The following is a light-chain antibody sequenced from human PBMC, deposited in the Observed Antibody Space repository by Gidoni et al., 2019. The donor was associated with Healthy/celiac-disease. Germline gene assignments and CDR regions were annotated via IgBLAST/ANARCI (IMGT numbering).Light chain of an antibody. J-gene: IGKJ4*01. CDR2: AAS. CDR1: QGISSY. V-gene: IGKV1-8*01. Sequence: AIRMTQSPSSFSASTGDRVPITCRASQGISSYLAWYQQKPGKAPKLLIYAASTLQSGVPSRFSGSGSGTDFTLTISCLQSEDFATYYCQQYYSYPLVTFGGXTKVEIK. CDR3: QQYYSYPLVT.